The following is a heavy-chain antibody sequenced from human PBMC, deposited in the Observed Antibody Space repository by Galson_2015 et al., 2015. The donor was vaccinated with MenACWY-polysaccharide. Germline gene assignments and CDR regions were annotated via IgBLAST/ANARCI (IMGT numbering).Heavy chain of an antibody. CDR1: GFTFTSYA. CDR3: AKDSTDFWSVAGRFDH. CDR2: IRSSGTNT. Sequence: SLRLSCAASGFTFTSYAMSWVRQAPGKGLEWVSAIRSSGTNTYYADSVKGRLTISRDNSKNTLYLQMNSLRADDTAVYYCAKDSTDFWSVAGRFDHWGQGTLVTVSS. J-gene: IGHJ5*02. D-gene: IGHD3-3*01. V-gene: IGHV3-23*01.